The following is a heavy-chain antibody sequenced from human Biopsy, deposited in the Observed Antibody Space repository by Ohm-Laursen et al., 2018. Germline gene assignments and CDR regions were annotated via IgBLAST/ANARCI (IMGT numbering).Heavy chain of an antibody. D-gene: IGHD3-10*01. J-gene: IGHJ5*01. CDR2: ISSRSSDI. CDR1: GFIFSTYT. CDR3: ATELLPPGVGGPWLDS. Sequence: SLRLSCAASGFIFSTYTMNWVRQAPGEGLEWVSSISSRSSDIYYADSVKGRFTISRDNAKNSLFLQMNSLRAADTAIYFCATELLPPGVGGPWLDSWGQGTPVTVSS. V-gene: IGHV3-21*01.